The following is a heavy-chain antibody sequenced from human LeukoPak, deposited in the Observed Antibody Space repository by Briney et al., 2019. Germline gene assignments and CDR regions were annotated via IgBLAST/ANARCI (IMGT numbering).Heavy chain of an antibody. CDR1: GFTFDDYG. Sequence: PGGSLRLSCAASGFTFDDYGMSWVRQAPGKGLEWVSGLTWNGGSTGYADSVKGRFTISRDNAKNSLYLQMNSLRAEDTALYYCARIKQLHDYDSSGYYDYWGQGTLVTVSS. J-gene: IGHJ4*02. V-gene: IGHV3-20*04. D-gene: IGHD3-22*01. CDR3: ARIKQLHDYDSSGYYDY. CDR2: LTWNGGST.